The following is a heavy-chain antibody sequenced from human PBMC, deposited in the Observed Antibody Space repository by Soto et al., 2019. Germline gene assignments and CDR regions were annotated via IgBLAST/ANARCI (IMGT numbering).Heavy chain of an antibody. CDR1: GGSFSGYY. V-gene: IGHV4-34*01. Sequence: SETLSLTCAVYGGSFSGYYWSWIRQPPGKGLEWIGEINHSGSTNYNPSLKSRVTISVDTSKNQFSLKLSSVTAADTAVYYCASQAKGGWYKSHFDYWGQGTLVTVSS. CDR2: INHSGST. D-gene: IGHD6-19*01. J-gene: IGHJ4*02. CDR3: ASQAKGGWYKSHFDY.